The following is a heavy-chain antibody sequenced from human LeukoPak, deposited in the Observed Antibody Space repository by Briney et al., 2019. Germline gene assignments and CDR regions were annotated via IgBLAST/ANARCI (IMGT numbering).Heavy chain of an antibody. Sequence: GGSLRLSCAASGVTFSSYAMSWVRQAPGKGLEWVSVISGSGGSTYYADSVKGRFTISRDNSKNTLYLQMNSLRAEDTALYYCASSAILGFDPWGQGTLVTVSS. D-gene: IGHD3-10*01. CDR3: ASSAILGFDP. V-gene: IGHV3-23*01. CDR2: ISGSGGST. CDR1: GVTFSSYA. J-gene: IGHJ5*02.